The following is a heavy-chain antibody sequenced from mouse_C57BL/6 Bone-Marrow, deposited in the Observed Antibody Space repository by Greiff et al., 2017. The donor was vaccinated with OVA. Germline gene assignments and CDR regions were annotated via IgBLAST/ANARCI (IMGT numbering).Heavy chain of an antibody. Sequence: QVQLQQPGAELVKPGASVKMSCKASGYTFTSYWITWVKQRPGQGLEWIGDIYPGSGSTNYNEKFKSKATLTVDTSSSTAYMQLSSLTSEDSAVYYCARAGRPYGPFYFDYWGQGTTLTVSS. D-gene: IGHD1-1*02. CDR1: GYTFTSYW. V-gene: IGHV1-55*01. CDR3: ARAGRPYGPFYFDY. CDR2: IYPGSGST. J-gene: IGHJ2*01.